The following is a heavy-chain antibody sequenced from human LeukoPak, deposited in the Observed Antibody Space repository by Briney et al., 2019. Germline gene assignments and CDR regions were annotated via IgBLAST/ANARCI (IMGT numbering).Heavy chain of an antibody. CDR3: ARGRRGITMVRGVIITNSLDY. CDR1: GDSISSYY. Sequence: SETLSLTCTVAGDSISSYYWSWIRQPPGKGLEWIGYIYYSGGTDYNPSLKSRVTISVDTSKNQFSLKLSSVTAADTAVYYCARGRRGITMVRGVIITNSLDYWGQGTLVTVSS. J-gene: IGHJ4*02. CDR2: IYYSGGT. V-gene: IGHV4-59*12. D-gene: IGHD3-10*01.